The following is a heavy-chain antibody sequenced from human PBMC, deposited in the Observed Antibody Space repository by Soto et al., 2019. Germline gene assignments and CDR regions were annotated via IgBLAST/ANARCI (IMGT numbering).Heavy chain of an antibody. CDR3: ARELGGYDYLYYYYYMDV. J-gene: IGHJ6*03. D-gene: IGHD5-12*01. V-gene: IGHV1-69*08. CDR2: IIPVLGMA. CDR1: GDFFDRLT. Sequence: QVQLVQSGAEMKKPGSSVKVSCQASGDFFDRLTINWVRQAPGQGLAWMGRIIPVLGMANYAQKFQGRVMLMADKSTSTVYRELSSLTSEDPAVYYCARELGGYDYLYYYYYMDVWGEGTTVTVSS.